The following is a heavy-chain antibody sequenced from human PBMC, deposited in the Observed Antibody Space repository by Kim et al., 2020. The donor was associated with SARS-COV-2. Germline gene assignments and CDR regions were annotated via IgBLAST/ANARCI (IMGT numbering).Heavy chain of an antibody. CDR3: ARQTFNDYGGKNWFDP. D-gene: IGHD4-17*01. V-gene: IGHV4-39*01. CDR1: GGSISSSSYY. Sequence: SETLSLTCTVSGGSISSSSYYWGWIRQPPGKGLEWIGSIYYSGSTYYNPSLKSRVTISVDTSKNQFSLKLSSVTAADTAVYYCARQTFNDYGGKNWFDPWGQGTLVTVSS. CDR2: IYYSGST. J-gene: IGHJ5*02.